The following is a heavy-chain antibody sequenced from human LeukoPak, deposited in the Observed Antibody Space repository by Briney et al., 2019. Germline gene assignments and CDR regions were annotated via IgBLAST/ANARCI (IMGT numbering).Heavy chain of an antibody. D-gene: IGHD3-10*01. CDR1: GFTLSDHG. Sequence: PGGSLRLSCAASGFTLSDHGMHWVRQAPGKGLEWVAFIRYDASYSYYADSVKGRFTISRDNSKNTLYLQMSSLKPEDTAVYYCARPPRPWGSVLDVWGKGTTVTISS. CDR2: IRYDASYS. J-gene: IGHJ6*04. V-gene: IGHV3-30*02. CDR3: ARPPRPWGSVLDV.